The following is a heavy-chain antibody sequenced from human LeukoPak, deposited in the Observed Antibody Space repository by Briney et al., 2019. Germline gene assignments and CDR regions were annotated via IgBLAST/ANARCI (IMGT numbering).Heavy chain of an antibody. D-gene: IGHD1-7*01. Sequence: GSSVKVSCKAPGGTFSSYAISWVRQAPGQGLEWMGRIIPILGIANYAQKFQGRVTITADKSTSTAYMELSSLRSEDTAVYYCASGDRFLELGDDAFDIWGQGTMVTVSS. CDR3: ASGDRFLELGDDAFDI. V-gene: IGHV1-69*04. CDR2: IIPILGIA. CDR1: GGTFSSYA. J-gene: IGHJ3*02.